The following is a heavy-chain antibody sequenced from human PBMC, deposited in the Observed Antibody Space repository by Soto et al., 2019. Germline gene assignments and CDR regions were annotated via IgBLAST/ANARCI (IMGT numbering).Heavy chain of an antibody. D-gene: IGHD3-3*01. V-gene: IGHV4-59*11. CDR2: IYYSGST. CDR3: ARVLFGRGNWFGP. J-gene: IGHJ5*02. CDR1: GGSISSHY. Sequence: SEPLCLPSTVSGGSISSHYWSWIRQPPGKGLEWIGYIYYSGSTNYNPSLKSRVTISVDTSKNQFSLKLSSVTAADTAVYSCARVLFGRGNWFGPRGQGTLVTVSS.